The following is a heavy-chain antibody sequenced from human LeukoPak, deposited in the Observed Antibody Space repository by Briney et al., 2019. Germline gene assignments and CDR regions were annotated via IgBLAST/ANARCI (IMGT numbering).Heavy chain of an antibody. CDR1: GFTLSSYA. D-gene: IGHD5/OR15-5a*01. Sequence: GGSLRLSCAASGFTLSSYAMSWVRQAPGKGLEWVSAISGSDGRTYYGDSVKGRFTISRDNSKNTLYLQMNSLRDEDTAVYYCTTGPPYSVVPFDYWGQGTLVTVSS. CDR3: TTGPPYSVVPFDY. J-gene: IGHJ4*02. CDR2: ISGSDGRT. V-gene: IGHV3-23*01.